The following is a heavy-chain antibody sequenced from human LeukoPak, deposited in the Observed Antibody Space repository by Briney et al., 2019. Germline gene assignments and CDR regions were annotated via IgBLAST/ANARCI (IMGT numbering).Heavy chain of an antibody. V-gene: IGHV4-61*01. CDR1: GGSVSSGSYY. CDR2: IYYSGST. CDR3: ARDSTGYSSSFSN. Sequence: PSETLSLTCTVSGGSVSSGSYYWSWIRQPPGKGLAWIGYIYYSGSTNYNPSLKSRVTISVDTSKNQFSLKLSSVTAADTAVYYCARDSTGYSSSFSNWGQGTLVTVSS. J-gene: IGHJ4*02. D-gene: IGHD6-13*01.